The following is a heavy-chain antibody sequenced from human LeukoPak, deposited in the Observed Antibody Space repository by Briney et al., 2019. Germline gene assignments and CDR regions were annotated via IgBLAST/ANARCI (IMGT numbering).Heavy chain of an antibody. J-gene: IGHJ4*02. D-gene: IGHD6-19*01. CDR3: ARDYSGWGGWDY. Sequence: ASVKVSCKTSGYTFTKYGISWVRQAPGQGLEWVGWISAYNGNTNYAQLLQGRVTMTTDTSTSTAYMDLRSLRSDDTTVYYCARDYSGWGGWDYWGQGTLVTVSS. CDR2: ISAYNGNT. V-gene: IGHV1-18*01. CDR1: GYTFTKYG.